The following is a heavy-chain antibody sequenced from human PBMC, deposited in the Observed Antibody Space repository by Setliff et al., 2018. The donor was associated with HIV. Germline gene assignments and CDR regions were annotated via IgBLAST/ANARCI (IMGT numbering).Heavy chain of an antibody. Sequence: GASVKVSCKASGYSFTSYGVSWVRQAPGQGLEWMGWISAYNVNTNYAQKLQGRVTMTTDTSTSTAYMELSSLRSEDTAVYYCARDLNVWIGSLWFDPWGQGTLVTVSS. CDR3: ARDLNVWIGSLWFDP. CDR2: ISAYNVNT. J-gene: IGHJ5*02. D-gene: IGHD3-16*01. CDR1: GYSFTSYG. V-gene: IGHV1-18*01.